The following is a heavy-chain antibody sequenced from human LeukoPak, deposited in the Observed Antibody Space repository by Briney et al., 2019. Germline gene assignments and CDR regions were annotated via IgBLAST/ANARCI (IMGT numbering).Heavy chain of an antibody. CDR2: ISSSSSTI. V-gene: IGHV3-48*01. Sequence: PGGSLRLSCAASGFTFSSYSMNLVRQAPGKGLEWVSYISSSSSTIYYADSVKGRFTISRDNAKNSLYLQMNSLRAEDTAVYYCARGYYDFWSGYYTDFDYWGQGTLVTVSS. CDR3: ARGYYDFWSGYYTDFDY. J-gene: IGHJ4*02. D-gene: IGHD3-3*01. CDR1: GFTFSSYS.